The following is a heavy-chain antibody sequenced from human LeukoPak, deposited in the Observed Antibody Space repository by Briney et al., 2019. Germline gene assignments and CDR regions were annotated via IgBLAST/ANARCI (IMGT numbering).Heavy chain of an antibody. CDR2: IYTSGST. J-gene: IGHJ6*03. Sequence: SETLSLTCSVSGGSISIYYWSWIRQPAGKGLEWIGHIYTSGSTNYNPSLKSRVTMSVDTSKKQFSLKLSSVTAADTAVYYCARGVYYYGSGSYYYYMDVWGKGTTVTVSS. CDR1: GGSISIYY. D-gene: IGHD3-10*01. CDR3: ARGVYYYGSGSYYYYMDV. V-gene: IGHV4-4*07.